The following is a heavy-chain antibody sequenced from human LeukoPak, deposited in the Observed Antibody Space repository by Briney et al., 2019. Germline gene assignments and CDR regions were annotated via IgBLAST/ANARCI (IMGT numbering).Heavy chain of an antibody. CDR3: TRAEDGCSDASCYGY. V-gene: IGHV4-61*02. D-gene: IGHD2-2*01. CDR1: GGSISSGDYY. Sequence: SETLSLTCSVSGGSISSGDYYWSWIRQPAGKGLEWIGRISTGGSTNYNPSLKSRVTISVDTSKNQFSPKLTSVTAADTAVYYCTRAEDGCSDASCYGYWGQGTLVTVSS. CDR2: ISTGGST. J-gene: IGHJ4*02.